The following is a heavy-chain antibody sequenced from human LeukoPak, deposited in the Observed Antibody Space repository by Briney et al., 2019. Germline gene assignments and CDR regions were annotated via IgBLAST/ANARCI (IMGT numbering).Heavy chain of an antibody. V-gene: IGHV3-64D*06. CDR1: XFTFSTYV. CDR3: VRGTGY. J-gene: IGHJ4*02. Sequence: SXFTFSTYVMHWVRQAPGKGLEYVSAISSNGDNTYYADSVKGRFTISRDNSKNTLYLQMSSLRADDTAVYYCVRGTGYWGQGTLVTVSS. CDR2: ISSNGDNT.